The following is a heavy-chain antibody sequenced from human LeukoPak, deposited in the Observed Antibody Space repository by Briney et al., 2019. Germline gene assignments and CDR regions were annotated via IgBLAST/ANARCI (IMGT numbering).Heavy chain of an antibody. D-gene: IGHD3-9*01. CDR1: GFSFTEAW. CDR2: IKSKIDGETI. J-gene: IGHJ4*02. V-gene: IGHV3-15*01. CDR3: GDLLPPLGDDY. Sequence: GGSLRLSCAASGFSFTEAWMSWVRQAPGKGLEWIGRIKSKIDGETIDYAAPVKGRFIISRDDSKNTVYLQMNSLRTEDKGVYYCGDLLPPLGDDYWGQGTLVTVSS.